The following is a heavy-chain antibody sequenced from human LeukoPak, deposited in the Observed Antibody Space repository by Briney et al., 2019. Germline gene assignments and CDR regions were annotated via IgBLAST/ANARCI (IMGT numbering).Heavy chain of an antibody. D-gene: IGHD2-21*01. CDR1: GFTVSSNY. Sequence: GGSLRLSCAATGFTVSSNYMSWVRQAPGKGLEWVSVVYSGSGTYYADSVKDRFTISRDNSKNTLYLHMYTLRAEDTAVYYCAIDAVLVTQKYYYYGMDVWGQGTTVTVSS. J-gene: IGHJ6*02. CDR3: AIDAVLVTQKYYYYGMDV. V-gene: IGHV3-53*01. CDR2: VYSGSGT.